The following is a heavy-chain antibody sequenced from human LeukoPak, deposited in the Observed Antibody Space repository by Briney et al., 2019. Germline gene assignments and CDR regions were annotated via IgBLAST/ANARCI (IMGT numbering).Heavy chain of an antibody. CDR3: ARDRGRILSFDP. Sequence: ASVKVSCKTSGYTFTSNAMHWVRQAPGQRLEWMGWINTGNGNTRYSQKFQGRVTITRDTSASTAYMELSSLRSEDTAVYYCARDRGRILSFDPWGQGTLVTVSS. J-gene: IGHJ5*02. CDR1: GYTFTSNA. V-gene: IGHV1-3*04. CDR2: INTGNGNT. D-gene: IGHD3-10*01.